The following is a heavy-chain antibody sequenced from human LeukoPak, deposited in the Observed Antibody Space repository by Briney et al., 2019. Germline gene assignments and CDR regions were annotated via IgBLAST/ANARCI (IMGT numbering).Heavy chain of an antibody. Sequence: GGTLRLSCAASGFTFSSYGMSWVRQAPGKGLEWVSAISGSGGSTYYADSVKGRFTISRDNSKNTLYLQMNSLRAEDTAVYYCAKDAGSYREAFDIWGQGTMVTVSS. J-gene: IGHJ3*02. CDR2: ISGSGGST. CDR1: GFTFSSYG. CDR3: AKDAGSYREAFDI. D-gene: IGHD3-16*02. V-gene: IGHV3-23*01.